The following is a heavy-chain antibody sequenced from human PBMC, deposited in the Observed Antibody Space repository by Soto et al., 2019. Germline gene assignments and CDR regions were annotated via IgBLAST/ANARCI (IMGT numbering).Heavy chain of an antibody. CDR2: ISYDGNNK. V-gene: IGHV3-30*09. CDR3: ARARLDTPALDY. D-gene: IGHD2-2*01. Sequence: QVQLVESGGGVVQPGRSLRLSCAASGFPFSPYAMHWVRQAPGKGLAGVAVISYDGNNKNYADSVKGRLAISRDNSRNTLYLKMNSPRAEDTVVYYCARARLDTPALDYWGQGTLVTVSS. CDR1: GFPFSPYA. J-gene: IGHJ4*02.